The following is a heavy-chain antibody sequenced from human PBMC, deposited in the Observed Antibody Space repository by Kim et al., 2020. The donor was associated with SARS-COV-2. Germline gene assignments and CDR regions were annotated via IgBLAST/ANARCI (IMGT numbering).Heavy chain of an antibody. Sequence: SETLSLTCTVSGGSISSSSYYWGWIRQPPGKGLEWIGSIYYSGSTYYNPSLKSRVTISVDTSKNQFSLKLSSVTAADTAVYYCATQPVVPAAGAGTEIDYWGQGTLVTVSS. CDR2: IYYSGST. CDR3: ATQPVVPAAGAGTEIDY. V-gene: IGHV4-39*01. D-gene: IGHD2-2*01. J-gene: IGHJ4*02. CDR1: GGSISSSSYY.